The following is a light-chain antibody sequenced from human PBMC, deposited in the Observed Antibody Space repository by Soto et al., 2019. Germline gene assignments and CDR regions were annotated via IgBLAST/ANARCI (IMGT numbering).Light chain of an antibody. CDR3: AAWEDSLNGYVV. V-gene: IGLV1-44*01. CDR2: SNN. J-gene: IGLJ2*01. CDR1: SSNIGSNT. Sequence: QSVLTQPPSASGTPGQRVTISCSGSSSNIGSNTVKWYQQLPGTAPKLLIYSNNQRPSGVPDRFSGSKSGTSASLAIRGLQSEDEADYYWAAWEDSLNGYVVFGGGTKVTDL.